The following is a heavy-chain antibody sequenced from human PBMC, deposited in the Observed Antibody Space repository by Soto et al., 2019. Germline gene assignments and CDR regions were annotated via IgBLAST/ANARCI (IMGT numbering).Heavy chain of an antibody. V-gene: IGHV1-18*01. J-gene: IGHJ6*02. Sequence: VASVKVSCKASGYTFTTYGINWVRQAPGQGLEWMGWISGYNGDANYAQSFQGRVSMTIDTSTTTAYMELRTLTPDDTAVYYCAKNGQPPYYYYGLDVWGQGTTVTVSS. CDR3: AKNGQPPYYYYGLDV. CDR2: ISGYNGDA. CDR1: GYTFTTYG. D-gene: IGHD2-8*01.